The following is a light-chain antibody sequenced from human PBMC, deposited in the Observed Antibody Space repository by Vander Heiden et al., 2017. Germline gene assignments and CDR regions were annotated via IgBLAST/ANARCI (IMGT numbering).Light chain of an antibody. CDR1: KSGRSN. CDR3: QQYNNRTLYT. J-gene: IGKJ2*01. V-gene: IGKV3-15*01. Sequence: EIVMTQSPATLSVSPGERAATSCRASKSGRSNLAWYQQKPGQAPRLLIYGAATRATGIPARFSGSGSGTEFTLTISSRQYEDVAVYYCQQYNNRTLYTFAQGTKLEIK. CDR2: GAA.